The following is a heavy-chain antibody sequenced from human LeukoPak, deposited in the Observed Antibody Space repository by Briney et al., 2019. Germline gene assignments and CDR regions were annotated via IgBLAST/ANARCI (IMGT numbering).Heavy chain of an antibody. CDR3: TAALDILTGYTWGVVDY. Sequence: SVKVSCKASGFTFTSSAVQWVRQARGQRLEWIGWIVVGSGNTNYAQKFQERVTITRDMSTSTAYMELSSLRSEDTAVYYCTAALDILTGYTWGVVDYWGQGTLATVSS. CDR2: IVVGSGNT. J-gene: IGHJ4*02. CDR1: GFTFTSSA. V-gene: IGHV1-58*01. D-gene: IGHD3-9*01.